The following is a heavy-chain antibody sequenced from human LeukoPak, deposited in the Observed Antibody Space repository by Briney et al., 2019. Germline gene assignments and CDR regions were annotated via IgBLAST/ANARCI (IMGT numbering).Heavy chain of an antibody. V-gene: IGHV4-39*07. CDR1: GDSISSSSYY. CDR2: IYYSGST. Sequence: SETLSLTCAVSGDSISSSSYYWGWIRQPPGKGLEWIGSIYYSGSTYYNASLKSRVTISVDTSKNQFSLKLSSVTAADTAVYYCARSGYYTGYFDYWGQGTRVTVSS. J-gene: IGHJ4*02. D-gene: IGHD3-3*01. CDR3: ARSGYYTGYFDY.